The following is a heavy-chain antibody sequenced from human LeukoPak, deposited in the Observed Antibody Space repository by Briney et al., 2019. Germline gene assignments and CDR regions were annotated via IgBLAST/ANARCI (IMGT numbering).Heavy chain of an antibody. CDR3: AKAYGDCIDY. CDR1: GFTFSSYA. J-gene: IGHJ4*02. CDR2: ISYDGSNK. Sequence: GGSLRLSCAASGFTFSSYAMHWVRQAPGKGLEWVAVISYDGSNKYYADSVKGRFTISRDNSKNTLFLQMNSLRAEDTAVYYCAKAYGDCIDYWGQGTLVTVSS. D-gene: IGHD4-17*01. V-gene: IGHV3-30*04.